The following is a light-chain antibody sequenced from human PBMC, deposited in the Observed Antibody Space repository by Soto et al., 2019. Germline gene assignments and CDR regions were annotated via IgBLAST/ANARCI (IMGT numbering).Light chain of an antibody. CDR3: QLYGNSPPMYT. Sequence: EIVMSQSPATLSVSPGETATLSCSASQGVSSTYLAWYQQRLGQAPRLLIFGASSRATGIPDRFSGSGSGTDFTLSISRLEPEDFAVYYCQLYGNSPPMYTFGQGTKVDI. V-gene: IGKV3-20*01. J-gene: IGKJ2*01. CDR1: QGVSSTY. CDR2: GAS.